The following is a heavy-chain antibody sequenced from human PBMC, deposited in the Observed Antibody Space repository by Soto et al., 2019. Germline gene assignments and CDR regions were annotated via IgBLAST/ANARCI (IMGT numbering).Heavy chain of an antibody. D-gene: IGHD3-10*01. V-gene: IGHV3-23*01. CDR1: GFTFSSYA. CDR2: ISGSGGST. J-gene: IGHJ4*02. Sequence: PGGPLRLSCSASGFTFSSYAMAWVRQAPGKGQEWVSAISGSGGSTYYADSVKGRFTISRDNSKNTLNLQMNSLRAEDTAVYYCASSSSNRGYDYWGQGTLVTVSS. CDR3: ASSSSNRGYDY.